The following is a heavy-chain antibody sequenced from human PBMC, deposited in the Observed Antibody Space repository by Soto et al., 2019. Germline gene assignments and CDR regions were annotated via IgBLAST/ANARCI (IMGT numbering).Heavy chain of an antibody. D-gene: IGHD6-19*01. CDR3: AKLEWLEFGGDY. V-gene: IGHV3-23*01. J-gene: IGHJ4*02. Sequence: EVHLLESGGGVVQPGKSLKISYAASGFTFSNYPMTWVRQPTGQGLEWVSGISASGEKPYYADSVKGRFTISRDNSKNTLSLQINSLRVEDTGRDCCAKLEWLEFGGDYWGQGTLGTVSS. CDR2: ISASGEKP. CDR1: GFTFSNYP.